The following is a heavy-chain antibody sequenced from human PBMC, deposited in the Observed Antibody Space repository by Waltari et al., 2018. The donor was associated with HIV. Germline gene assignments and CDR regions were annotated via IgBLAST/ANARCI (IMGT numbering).Heavy chain of an antibody. Sequence: QVQLQQSGPGLVKPSQPLSLTCATPGDRVPSNSAAWNWLRQSPSRGLEWLGRTYYRSKWYNDYAVSVKSRITINPDTSKNQFSLQLNSVTPEDTAVYYCARDTSSVRGALDYWGQGTLVTVSS. D-gene: IGHD3-10*01. CDR3: ARDTSSVRGALDY. CDR2: TYYRSKWYN. CDR1: GDRVPSNSAA. J-gene: IGHJ4*02. V-gene: IGHV6-1*01.